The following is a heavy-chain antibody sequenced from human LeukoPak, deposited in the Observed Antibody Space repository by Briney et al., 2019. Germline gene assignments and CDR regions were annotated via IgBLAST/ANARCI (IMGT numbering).Heavy chain of an antibody. D-gene: IGHD1-7*01. CDR1: GFTFSDYY. CDR2: ISSSSSYT. CDR3: ARWGVLELVFDY. J-gene: IGHJ4*02. V-gene: IGHV3-11*06. Sequence: GSLRLSCAASGFTFSDYYMSWIRQAPGKGLEWVSYISSSSSYTNYADSVKGRFTISRDNAKNSLYLQMNSLRAEDTAVYYCARWGVLELVFDYWGQGTLVTVSS.